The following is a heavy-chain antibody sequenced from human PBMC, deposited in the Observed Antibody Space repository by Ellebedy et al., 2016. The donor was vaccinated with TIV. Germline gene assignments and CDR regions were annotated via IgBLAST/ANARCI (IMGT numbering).Heavy chain of an antibody. CDR3: ARLMEWSFAGSD. CDR1: GSTFSHYW. J-gene: IGHJ4*02. V-gene: IGHV3-74*03. Sequence: GGSLRLXXVASGSTFSHYWMHWVRQAPGGGLVWVSRISTVSDGSTTTYADSVKGRFTISRDDAKNTLYLQMNSLRAEDTAVYYCARLMEWSFAGSDWGQGTLVTVSS. CDR2: ISTVSDGSTT. D-gene: IGHD3-3*01.